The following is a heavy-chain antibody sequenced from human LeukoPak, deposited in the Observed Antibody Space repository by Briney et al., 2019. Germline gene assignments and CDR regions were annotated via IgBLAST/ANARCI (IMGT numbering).Heavy chain of an antibody. D-gene: IGHD6-19*01. V-gene: IGHV4-39*01. J-gene: IGHJ4*02. Sequence: SETLSLTCTVSGGSISSRSYFWGWIRQPPGKGLQWIANIYISGNTYYNPSLKSRVTISGDTSRNQLSLKLSSVTAEDTALYYCVSEWLGFDYWGQGTLVTVSS. CDR1: GGSISSRSYF. CDR3: VSEWLGFDY. CDR2: IYISGNT.